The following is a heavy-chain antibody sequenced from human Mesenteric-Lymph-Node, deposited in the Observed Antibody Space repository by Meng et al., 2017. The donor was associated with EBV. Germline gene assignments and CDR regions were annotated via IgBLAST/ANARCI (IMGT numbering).Heavy chain of an antibody. Sequence: VHLLQSGAEVKKPGASEKVSCKVSGSMHWVRQAPGQGLEWMGWINTDTGNPTYAQDLAGRFGFSLDTSVSTAYLQISSLKADDTAVYYCARDSGSYYYYFDYWGQGTLVTVSS. CDR1: GS. J-gene: IGHJ4*02. CDR3: ARDSGSYYYYFDY. V-gene: IGHV7-4-1*02. D-gene: IGHD1-26*01. CDR2: INTDTGNP.